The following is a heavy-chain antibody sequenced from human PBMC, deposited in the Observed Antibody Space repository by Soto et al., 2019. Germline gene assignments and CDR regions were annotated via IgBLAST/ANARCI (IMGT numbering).Heavy chain of an antibody. Sequence: RWSLRLSCAASGFTCSSDAMSWFRQAAGKGLEWVSAISGSGGSTYYADSVKGRFTISRDNSKNTLYLQMDSLRAEDTAVYYCAKDRAYCGGDCYSIDAFDIWGQGTMVTVSS. J-gene: IGHJ3*02. D-gene: IGHD2-21*02. V-gene: IGHV3-23*01. CDR3: AKDRAYCGGDCYSIDAFDI. CDR2: ISGSGGST. CDR1: GFTCSSDA.